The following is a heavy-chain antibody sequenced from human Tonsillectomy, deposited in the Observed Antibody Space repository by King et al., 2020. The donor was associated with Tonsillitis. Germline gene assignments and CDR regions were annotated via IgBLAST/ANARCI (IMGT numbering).Heavy chain of an antibody. Sequence: VQLVQSGAEVKKPGSSVKVSCKASGGTFSSYAISWVRQAPGQGLEWMGGIIPIFGTANYAQKFQGRVTITADESTSTAYMELSSLRSEDTAVYYCAREYCSSTSCYVGEYYYGMDVWGQGTTVTVSS. D-gene: IGHD2-2*01. CDR3: AREYCSSTSCYVGEYYYGMDV. CDR1: GGTFSSYA. V-gene: IGHV1-69*01. J-gene: IGHJ6*02. CDR2: IIPIFGTA.